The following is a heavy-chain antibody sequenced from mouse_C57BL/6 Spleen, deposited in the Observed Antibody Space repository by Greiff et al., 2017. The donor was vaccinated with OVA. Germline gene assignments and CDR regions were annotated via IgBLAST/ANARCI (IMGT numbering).Heavy chain of an antibody. V-gene: IGHV5-16*01. Sequence: EVKLMESEGGLVQPGSSMKLSCTASGFTFSDYYMAWVRQVPEKGLEWVANINYDGSSTYYLDSLKSRFIISRDNAKNILYLQMSSLKSEDTATYYCARDNKGFAYWGQGTLVTVSA. CDR1: GFTFSDYY. CDR2: INYDGSST. J-gene: IGHJ3*01. CDR3: ARDNKGFAY.